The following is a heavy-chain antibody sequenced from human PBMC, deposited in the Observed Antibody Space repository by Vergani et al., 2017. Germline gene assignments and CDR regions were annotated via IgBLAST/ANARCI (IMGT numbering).Heavy chain of an antibody. CDR3: ARGHWGNLRPNYWYFDL. J-gene: IGHJ2*01. CDR2: IYTSGST. V-gene: IGHV4-61*02. D-gene: IGHD7-27*01. CDR1: GGSISSGSYY. Sequence: QVQLQESGPGLVKPSQTLSLTCTVSGGSISSGSYYWSWIRQPAGKGLEWIGRIYTSGSTNYNPSLKSRVTISVDTSKNQFSLKLSSVTAADTAVYYCARGHWGNLRPNYWYFDLWGRGTLVTVSS.